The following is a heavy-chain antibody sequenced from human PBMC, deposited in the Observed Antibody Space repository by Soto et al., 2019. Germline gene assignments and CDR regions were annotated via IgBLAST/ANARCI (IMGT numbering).Heavy chain of an antibody. Sequence: SETLSLTCAISWGSVSSNTATWNWVRQSPSRGLEWLGRTYYRSNWNFDYALSVKSRITINPDTSKNQFSLQLNSLTPEDTAVYYCAGELDIHHGLGYWGPGTSVTVSS. V-gene: IGHV6-1*01. D-gene: IGHD6-19*01. CDR2: TYYRSNWNF. J-gene: IGHJ4*02. CDR3: AGELDIHHGLGY. CDR1: WGSVSSNTAT.